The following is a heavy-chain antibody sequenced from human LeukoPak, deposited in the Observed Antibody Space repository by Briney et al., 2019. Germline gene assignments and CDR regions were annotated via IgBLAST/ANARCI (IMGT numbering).Heavy chain of an antibody. CDR2: IIPIFGTA. J-gene: IGHJ4*02. V-gene: IGHV1-69*13. Sequence: SVKVSCKASGGTFSSYAISWVRQVPGQGLEWMGGIIPIFGTANYAQKFQGRVTITADESTSTAYMELSSLRSEDTAVYYCAREGPPGGSSSYFDYWGQGTLVTVSS. CDR3: AREGPPGGSSSYFDY. D-gene: IGHD6-6*01. CDR1: GGTFSSYA.